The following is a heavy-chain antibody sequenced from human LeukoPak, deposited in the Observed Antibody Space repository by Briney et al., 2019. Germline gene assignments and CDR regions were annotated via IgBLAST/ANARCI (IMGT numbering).Heavy chain of an antibody. CDR2: ISGSGNYI. J-gene: IGHJ6*03. CDR1: GFTFSSYS. Sequence: KSGGSLRLSCAASGFTFSSYSMNWVRQAPGKGLEWVSSISGSGNYIYYADSLKGRFTISRDNANNLLFLQMSSLRAEDTAVYFCAGLRRAYYYYMDVWGKGTTVTVSS. V-gene: IGHV3-21*06. CDR3: AGLRRAYYYYMDV.